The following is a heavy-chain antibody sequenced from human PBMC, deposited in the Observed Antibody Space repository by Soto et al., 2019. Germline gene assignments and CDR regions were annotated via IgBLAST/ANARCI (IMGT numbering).Heavy chain of an antibody. Sequence: SETLSLTCTVSAASFSKYYWTWIRQPPGKGLEWIGYIYFNGNTNYNPSLKRRVTISVDTSKKQISPNLTSVTDADTAVYFCASVTFGGVVLAHWGQGTLVTVSS. CDR2: IYFNGNT. D-gene: IGHD3-16*01. CDR1: AASFSKYY. J-gene: IGHJ4*02. CDR3: ASVTFGGVVLAH. V-gene: IGHV4-59*13.